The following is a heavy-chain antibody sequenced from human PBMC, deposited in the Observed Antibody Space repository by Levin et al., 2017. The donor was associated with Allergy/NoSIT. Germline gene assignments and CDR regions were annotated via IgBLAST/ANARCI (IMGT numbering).Heavy chain of an antibody. CDR1: GFTFDDYG. V-gene: IGHV3-20*01. CDR2: INWNGGST. Sequence: GESLKISCAASGFTFDDYGMSWVRQAPGKGLEWVSGINWNGGSTGYADSVKGRLTISRDNAKNYLYLQMNSLRAEDTALYHCARHRFTMNIHDGFDIWGQGTMVIVS. J-gene: IGHJ3*02. CDR3: ARHRFTMNIHDGFDI. D-gene: IGHD2/OR15-2a*01.